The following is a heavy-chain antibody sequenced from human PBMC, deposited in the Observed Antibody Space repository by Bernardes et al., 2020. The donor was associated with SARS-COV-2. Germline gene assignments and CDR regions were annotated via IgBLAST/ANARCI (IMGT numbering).Heavy chain of an antibody. Sequence: ASVKVSCKASGYTFTSYGISWVRQAPGQGLEWMGWISAYNGNTNYAQKLQGRVTMTTDTSTSTAYMELRSLRSDDPAVYYCARSGSYYSRYYYGMDVWGQGTTVTVSS. CDR2: ISAYNGNT. J-gene: IGHJ6*02. D-gene: IGHD1-26*01. CDR3: ARSGSYYSRYYYGMDV. V-gene: IGHV1-18*01. CDR1: GYTFTSYG.